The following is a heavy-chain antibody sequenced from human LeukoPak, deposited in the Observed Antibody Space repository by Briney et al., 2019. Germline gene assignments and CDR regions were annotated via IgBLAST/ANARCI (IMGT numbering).Heavy chain of an antibody. CDR2: IFSADGI. J-gene: IGHJ4*02. V-gene: IGHV3-53*01. CDR1: GFSVREYF. D-gene: IGHD4-17*01. CDR3: ARGRSKTTVFED. Sequence: GGSLRLSCAASGFSVREYFMAWVRQAPGKELQWVSHIFSADGIEYADSVKGRFTVSRDTATNTVYLQMNSLRVEDTAIYFCARGRSKTTVFEDWGLGTLVTVSS.